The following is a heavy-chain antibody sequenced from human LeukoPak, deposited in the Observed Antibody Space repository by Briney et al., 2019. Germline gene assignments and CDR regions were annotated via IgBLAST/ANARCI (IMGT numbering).Heavy chain of an antibody. Sequence: EPSETLSLTCTVSGGSISSGGYYWSWIRQHPGKGLEWIGYIYYSGSTYYNPSLKSRVTISVDTSKNQFSLKLSSVTAADTAVYYCAAVTYYDFWSGYSLRDMDVWGQGATVTVSS. CDR2: IYYSGST. D-gene: IGHD3-3*01. CDR1: GGSISSGGYY. J-gene: IGHJ6*02. CDR3: AAVTYYDFWSGYSLRDMDV. V-gene: IGHV4-31*03.